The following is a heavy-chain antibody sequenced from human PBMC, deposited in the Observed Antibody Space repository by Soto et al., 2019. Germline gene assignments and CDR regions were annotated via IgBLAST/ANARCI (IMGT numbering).Heavy chain of an antibody. CDR3: ARGGSGSYSDDAFDI. CDR1: GFTFSSYW. CDR2: INSDGSST. Sequence: GGSLRLSCAASGFTFSSYWMHWVRQAPGKGLVWVSRINSDGSSTSYADSVKGRFTISRDSAKNTLYLQMNSLRAEDTAVYYCARGGSGSYSDDAFDIWGQGTMVTVSS. D-gene: IGHD3-10*01. V-gene: IGHV3-74*01. J-gene: IGHJ3*02.